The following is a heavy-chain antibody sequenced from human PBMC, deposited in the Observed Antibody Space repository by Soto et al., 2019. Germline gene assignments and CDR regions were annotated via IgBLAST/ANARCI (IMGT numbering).Heavy chain of an antibody. J-gene: IGHJ6*02. CDR3: ASAPVSSSWYGDYYYGMDV. CDR2: INPSGGST. D-gene: IGHD6-13*01. CDR1: GYTFTSYY. V-gene: IGHV1-46*01. Sequence: ASVKVSCKASGYTFTSYYMHWVRQAPGQGLEWMGIINPSGGSTGYAQKFQGRVTMTRDTSTSTVYMELSSLRSEDTAVYYCASAPVSSSWYGDYYYGMDVWDQGTTVTVSS.